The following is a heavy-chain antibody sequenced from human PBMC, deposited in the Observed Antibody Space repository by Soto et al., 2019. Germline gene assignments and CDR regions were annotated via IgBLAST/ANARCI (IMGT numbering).Heavy chain of an antibody. D-gene: IGHD3-10*01. J-gene: IGHJ6*02. V-gene: IGHV4-30-4*08. Sequence: QVQLQQSGPGLVKPSQTLSLTCTVSGGSISYEYYHWTWIRQSPGKGLEWLGYVHYSGSIMYNPSFKRRVTLSVDTSKNQFSLRLSSVTAADAAVYFCVRGDDGGARECYGLDVWGQGTTVTVSS. CDR2: VHYSGSI. CDR1: GGSISYEYYH. CDR3: VRGDDGGARECYGLDV.